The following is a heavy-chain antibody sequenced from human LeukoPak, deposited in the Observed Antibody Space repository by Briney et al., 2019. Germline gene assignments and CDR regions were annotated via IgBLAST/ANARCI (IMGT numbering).Heavy chain of an antibody. Sequence: GGSLRLSCAASGFTFSSYAMHWVRQAPGKGLEWVAVISYDGSNKYYADSVKGRFTISRDNSKNTLYLQMNSLRAEDTAVYYCAKAVGYSNWFDPWGRGTLVTVSS. CDR2: ISYDGSNK. V-gene: IGHV3-30*01. CDR3: AKAVGYSNWFDP. CDR1: GFTFSSYA. J-gene: IGHJ5*02. D-gene: IGHD2-21*01.